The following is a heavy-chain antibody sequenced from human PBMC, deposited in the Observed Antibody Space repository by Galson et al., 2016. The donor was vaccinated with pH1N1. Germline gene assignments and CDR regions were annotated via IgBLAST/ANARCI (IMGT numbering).Heavy chain of an antibody. CDR2: IHDTVSA. V-gene: IGHV4-39*07. CDR1: DDSISSSSYY. Sequence: SETLSLTCSVSDDSISSSSYYWGWIRQAPGKGLEWLGSIHDTVSAYYNPSLKSRVTISIDKSKKQFSLKLRSVTAADTAVYYCAREDIVVGEGWDSGVDLWCHGTTVTVSS. D-gene: IGHD5-12*01. J-gene: IGHJ6*02. CDR3: AREDIVVGEGWDSGVDL.